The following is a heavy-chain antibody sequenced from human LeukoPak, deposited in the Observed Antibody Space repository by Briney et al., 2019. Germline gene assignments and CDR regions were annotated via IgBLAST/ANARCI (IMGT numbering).Heavy chain of an antibody. Sequence: ASVKVSCKASGYTFTSYGISWVRQAPGQGLEWMGWISAYNGNTNYAQKLQGRVTMTTDTSTSTAYMELRSLRSDDTAVYYCAGVTEIFVEVVAAANLDYWGQGTLVTVSS. CDR2: ISAYNGNT. V-gene: IGHV1-18*01. CDR1: GYTFTSYG. D-gene: IGHD2-15*01. J-gene: IGHJ4*02. CDR3: AGVTEIFVEVVAAANLDY.